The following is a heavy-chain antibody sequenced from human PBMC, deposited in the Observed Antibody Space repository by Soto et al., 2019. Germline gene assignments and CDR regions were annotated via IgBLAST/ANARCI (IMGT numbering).Heavy chain of an antibody. CDR1: GDSFSSYT. CDR3: ARPSGLLGQYSALPEF. Sequence: QVQLVQSGAEARKPGSSVKISCTVSGDSFSSYTLTWVRQAPGQGLEWMGGIIPIFHSTIYSQRFKGRVTFTADDSTNTAYLQPTNLRFDDTAIYYCARPSGLLGQYSALPEFWGQGTLVSVSS. CDR2: IIPIFHST. V-gene: IGHV1-69*19. D-gene: IGHD5-12*01. J-gene: IGHJ4*02.